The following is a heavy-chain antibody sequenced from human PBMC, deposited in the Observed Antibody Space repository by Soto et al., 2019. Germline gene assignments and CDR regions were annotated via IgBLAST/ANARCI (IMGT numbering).Heavy chain of an antibody. J-gene: IGHJ4*02. D-gene: IGHD5-12*01. Sequence: EVQLVESGGGLVKPGGSLRLSCAASGFTFSNAWMSWVRQAPGKGLEWVGRINSKTDGGTTDYAAPVKGRFTISRDDSKNTMYLQMNSLKTEDTAVYYCTTLLWLPYDYWGQGTLVTVSS. CDR1: GFTFSNAW. CDR2: INSKTDGGTT. V-gene: IGHV3-15*01. CDR3: TTLLWLPYDY.